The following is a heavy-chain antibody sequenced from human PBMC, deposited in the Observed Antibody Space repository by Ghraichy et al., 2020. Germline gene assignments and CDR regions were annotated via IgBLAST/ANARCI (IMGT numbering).Heavy chain of an antibody. V-gene: IGHV3-23*01. J-gene: IGHJ3*02. Sequence: GGSLRLSCAASGFTFSSYAMSWVRQAPGKGLEWVSGISGSGVSTYYADSVKGRFTISRDNSKNTLYLQVNSLRAEDTAVYYCAKSYSSGWSWAFDIWGQGTMVTVSS. D-gene: IGHD6-19*01. CDR3: AKSYSSGWSWAFDI. CDR2: ISGSGVST. CDR1: GFTFSSYA.